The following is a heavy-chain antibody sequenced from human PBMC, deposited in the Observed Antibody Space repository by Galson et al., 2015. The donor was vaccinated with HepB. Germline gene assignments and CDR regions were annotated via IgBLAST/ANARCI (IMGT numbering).Heavy chain of an antibody. V-gene: IGHV1-69*04. CDR3: AREVLGWLCLDV. CDR2: IIPILGIA. J-gene: IGHJ6*02. D-gene: IGHD2-21*01. CDR1: GGTFSSYA. Sequence: SVKVSCKASGGTFSSYAISWVRQAPGQGLEWMGRIIPILGIANYAQKFQGRVTITADKSTSTAYMELSSLRSEDTAVYYCAREVLGWLCLDVWGQGTTVTVSS.